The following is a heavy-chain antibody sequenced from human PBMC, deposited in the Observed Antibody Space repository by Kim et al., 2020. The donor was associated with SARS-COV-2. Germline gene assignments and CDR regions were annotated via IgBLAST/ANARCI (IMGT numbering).Heavy chain of an antibody. CDR3: ARTYYHESSGYYHYFDC. D-gene: IGHD3-22*01. J-gene: IGHJ4*01. Sequence: ASVKVSCKASGYTFDNYGITWVRQAPGQGLEWLGWISAYNGNTNYAQTLQGRVTMTADTSTNTAYMELRNLRSDDTAIYYCARTYYHESSGYYHYFDCCG. CDR2: ISAYNGNT. V-gene: IGHV1-18*01. CDR1: GYTFDNYG.